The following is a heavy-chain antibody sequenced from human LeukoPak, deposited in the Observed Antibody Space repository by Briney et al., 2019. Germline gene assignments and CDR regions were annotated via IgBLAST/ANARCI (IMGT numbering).Heavy chain of an antibody. J-gene: IGHJ4*02. CDR3: ARDGGYSYGYAY. Sequence: SVKVSCKASGGTFSSYAISWVRQAPGQGLEWMGRIIPIFGTANYAQKFRGRVTITTDESTSTAYMELSSLRAEDTAVYCWARDGGYSYGYAYWGQGTLVTVSS. D-gene: IGHD5-18*01. CDR2: IIPIFGTA. CDR1: GGTFSSYA. V-gene: IGHV1-69*05.